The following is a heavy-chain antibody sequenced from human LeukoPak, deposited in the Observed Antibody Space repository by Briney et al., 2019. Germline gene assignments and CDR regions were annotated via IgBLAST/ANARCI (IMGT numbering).Heavy chain of an antibody. V-gene: IGHV4-59*01. J-gene: IGHJ3*02. CDR2: LYYSGST. D-gene: IGHD3-10*01. CDR1: GGSISRYY. Sequence: KPSETLSLTCSVSGGSISRYYWSWIREPPGKGLEWIGYLYYSGSTNSNPSLKSRVTMSVDTSRNQFSLKLRSVTAADTAVYYCARGGSGISNAFDIWGQGTMVTVSS. CDR3: ARGGSGISNAFDI.